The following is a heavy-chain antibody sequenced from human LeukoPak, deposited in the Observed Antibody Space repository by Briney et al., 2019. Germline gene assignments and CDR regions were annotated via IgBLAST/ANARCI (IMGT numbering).Heavy chain of an antibody. V-gene: IGHV3-15*01. CDR3: TTGRYYYDSSGAFDI. CDR1: GFTFSSYE. CDR2: IKSKTDGGTT. Sequence: GGSLRLSCAASGFTFSSYEMNWVRQAPGKGLEWVGRIKSKTDGGTTDYAAPVKGRFTISRDDSKNTLYLQMNSLKTEDTAVYYCTTGRYYYDSSGAFDIWGQGTMVTVSS. J-gene: IGHJ3*02. D-gene: IGHD3-22*01.